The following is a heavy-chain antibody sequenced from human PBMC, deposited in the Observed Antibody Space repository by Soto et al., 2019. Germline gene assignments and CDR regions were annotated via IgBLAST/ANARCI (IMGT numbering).Heavy chain of an antibody. Sequence: QLRLQESGSGLVKPSQTLPLTCAVSGGSISSGGHSWSWIRQPSGKGLEWIGYISHSGSTYYNPSLKSRVTISVDRSKNQFSLKLSSVTAADTAVYYCARGGPLPDYWGQGTVVTVSS. CDR1: GGSISSGGHS. CDR3: ARGGPLPDY. V-gene: IGHV4-30-2*01. CDR2: ISHSGST. J-gene: IGHJ4*02. D-gene: IGHD3-16*02.